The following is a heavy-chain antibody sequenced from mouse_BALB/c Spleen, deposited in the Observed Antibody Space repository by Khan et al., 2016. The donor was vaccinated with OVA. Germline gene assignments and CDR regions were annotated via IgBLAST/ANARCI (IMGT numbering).Heavy chain of an antibody. CDR1: GFTFSTYG. V-gene: IGHV5-6*01. CDR3: TSHLTGTFAY. Sequence: EVELVESGGDLMKPGGSLKLSCAASGFTFSTYGMSWVRQTPDKRLEWVATINSDGYYTYYPDSVQGRFIISRNNAKNTLYLQMSRLKSEDTTIFYCTSHLTGTFAYWGQGTLVIVSA. D-gene: IGHD2-14*01. J-gene: IGHJ3*01. CDR2: INSDGYYT.